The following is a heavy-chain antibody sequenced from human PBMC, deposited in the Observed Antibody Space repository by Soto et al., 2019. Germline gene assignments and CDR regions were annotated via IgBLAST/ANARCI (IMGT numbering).Heavy chain of an antibody. CDR2: ISGSGGST. Sequence: EVQLLESGGGLVQPGGSLRLSCAASGFTFSSYAMSWVRQAPGKGLEWVSAISGSGGSTYYADSVKGRFTISRDNSKNTLYLQMNSLRAEDTAVYYCARGDYSNGYYFDYWGQGTLVTVSS. V-gene: IGHV3-23*01. D-gene: IGHD4-4*01. CDR1: GFTFSSYA. CDR3: ARGDYSNGYYFDY. J-gene: IGHJ4*02.